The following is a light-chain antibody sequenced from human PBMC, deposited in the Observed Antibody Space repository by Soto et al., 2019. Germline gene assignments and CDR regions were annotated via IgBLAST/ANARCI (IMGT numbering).Light chain of an antibody. CDR1: QNLSRYF. Sequence: EVVLTQSPVTLACSPVYRCSLSCRASQNLSRYFLAWYQHKPGQAPRLLIYEASSRATGIPDRFSGSGSGTDFTLTISRLEPEDFAVYYCQQYGSTFGQGTRLEIK. CDR2: EAS. V-gene: IGKV3-20*01. CDR3: QQYGST. J-gene: IGKJ5*01.